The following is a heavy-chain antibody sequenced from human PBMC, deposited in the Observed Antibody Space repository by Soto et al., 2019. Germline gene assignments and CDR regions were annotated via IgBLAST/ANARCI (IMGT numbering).Heavy chain of an antibody. J-gene: IGHJ5*02. CDR3: TRGKISNPTPKRNWFDP. CDR2: IYYSGNT. Sequence: SETLSLTCTVSGASISGTTYCWSWIRQHPGKGLEWIGDIYYSGNTYYNPSLKSRVSLSVDTSMNQFSLKLSSVTAADTAVYYCTRGKISNPTPKRNWFDPWGQGTLVTVSS. CDR1: GASISGTTYC. D-gene: IGHD4-4*01. V-gene: IGHV4-31*06.